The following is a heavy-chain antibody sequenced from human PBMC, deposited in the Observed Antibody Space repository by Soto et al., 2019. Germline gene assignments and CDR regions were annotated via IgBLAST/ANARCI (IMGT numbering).Heavy chain of an antibody. CDR3: ATEIHDYGDYGSGFQLFDY. CDR2: FDPEDGET. D-gene: IGHD4-17*01. Sequence: ASVKVSCKVSGYTLTELSMHWVRQAPGKGLEWMGGFDPEDGETIYAQKFQGRVTMTEDTSTDTAYMELSSLRSEDTAVYYCATEIHDYGDYGSGFQLFDYWGQGTLVTVSS. J-gene: IGHJ4*02. CDR1: GYTLTELS. V-gene: IGHV1-24*01.